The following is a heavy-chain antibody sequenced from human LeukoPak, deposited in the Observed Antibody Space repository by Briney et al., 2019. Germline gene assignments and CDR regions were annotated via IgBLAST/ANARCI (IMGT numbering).Heavy chain of an antibody. D-gene: IGHD5-18*01. CDR2: MNPNSGNT. V-gene: IGHV1-8*02. J-gene: IGHJ4*02. CDR1: GYTFTSYD. Sequence: ASVKVSCKASGYTFTSYDINWVRQATGQGLEWMGWMNPNSGNTGYAQKLQGRVTMTTDTSTSTAYMELRSLRSDDTAVYYCARAGTTTWIQLWLPLDYWGQGTLVTVSS. CDR3: ARAGTTTWIQLWLPLDY.